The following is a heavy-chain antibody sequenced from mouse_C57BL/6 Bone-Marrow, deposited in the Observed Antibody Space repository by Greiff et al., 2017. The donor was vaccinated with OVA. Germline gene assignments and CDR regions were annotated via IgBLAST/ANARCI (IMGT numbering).Heavy chain of an antibody. CDR2: IYPRSGNT. Sequence: QVQLQQSGAELARPGASVKLSCKASGYTFTSYGISWVKQRTGQGLEWIGEIYPRSGNTYYNEKFKGKATLTADKSSSTAYMELRSLTSEDSAVYFCARPLYDYDSYWGQGTLVTVSA. V-gene: IGHV1-81*01. CDR3: ARPLYDYDSY. J-gene: IGHJ3*01. CDR1: GYTFTSYG. D-gene: IGHD2-4*01.